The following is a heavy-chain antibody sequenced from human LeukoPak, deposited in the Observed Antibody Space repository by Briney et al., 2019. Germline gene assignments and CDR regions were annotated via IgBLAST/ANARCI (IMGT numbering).Heavy chain of an antibody. D-gene: IGHD3-22*01. CDR3: AKDRVHYYDSSGYDY. CDR2: ISGSGGST. CDR1: GFTFSSYA. Sequence: PGGSLRLSCAASGFTFSSYAMSWVRQAPGKGLEWVSAISGSGGSTCYADSVKGRFTISRDNSKNTLYLQMNSLRAEDTAVYYCAKDRVHYYDSSGYDYWGQGTLVTVSS. V-gene: IGHV3-23*01. J-gene: IGHJ4*02.